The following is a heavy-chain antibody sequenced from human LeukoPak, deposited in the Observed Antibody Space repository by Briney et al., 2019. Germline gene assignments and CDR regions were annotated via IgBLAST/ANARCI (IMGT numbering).Heavy chain of an antibody. CDR2: IFRSGST. Sequence: SETLSLTCSVSGYSISSGYYWGWIRQPPGKGLEWIGSIFRSGSTYYNPSLKSRVTISVDTSKNQFSLKLNSVTAADAGVYYCARAVALYGFDPWGQGTLVTVSS. CDR3: ARAVALYGFDP. D-gene: IGHD6-19*01. CDR1: GYSISSGYY. V-gene: IGHV4-38-2*02. J-gene: IGHJ5*02.